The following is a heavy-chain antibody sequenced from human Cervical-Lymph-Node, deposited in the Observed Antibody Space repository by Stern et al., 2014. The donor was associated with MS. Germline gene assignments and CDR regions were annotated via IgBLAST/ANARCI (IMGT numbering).Heavy chain of an antibody. CDR2: IIPIFDTP. CDR3: ARDRTSGYCTNGVCFVI. J-gene: IGHJ3*02. V-gene: IGHV1-69*06. CDR1: GDTFSSYA. Sequence: VQLVESGAEVKKPGSSVKVSCKTFGDTFSSYAISWVRQAPGQGLEWMGGIIPIFDTPNYAQKFQGRVTITADTSTSTAYMQLSSLRSEDTAVYYCARDRTSGYCTNGVCFVIWGQGTMVTVSS. D-gene: IGHD2-8*01.